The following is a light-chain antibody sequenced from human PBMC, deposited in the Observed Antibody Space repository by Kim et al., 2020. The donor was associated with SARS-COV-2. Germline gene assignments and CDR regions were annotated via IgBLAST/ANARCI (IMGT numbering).Light chain of an antibody. CDR1: SSNIGNNY. CDR3: AAWDDSLSGVV. Sequence: GQRVPISCSGSSSNIGNNYVHWFQQLPGTAPKLLIYRNNQRPSGLPDRFSGSKSGTSASLAISGLRSEDEADYYCAAWDDSLSGVVFGGGTQLTVL. V-gene: IGLV1-47*01. CDR2: RNN. J-gene: IGLJ2*01.